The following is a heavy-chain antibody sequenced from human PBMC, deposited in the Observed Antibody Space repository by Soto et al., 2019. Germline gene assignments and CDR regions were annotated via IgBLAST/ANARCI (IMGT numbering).Heavy chain of an antibody. CDR3: ARFIGSGTNFHMHV. V-gene: IGHV1-18*01. CDR1: GYIFTSYG. J-gene: IGHJ6*03. CDR2: ISVDSGNT. D-gene: IGHD3-10*01. Sequence: QVQLVQSGAELKKPGASAKVSCKASGYIFTSYGISWVRQAPGQGLEWMAWISVDSGNTNYAQNFQGRVTMTTDTSACTAHRELRSLRSDYTAAYFCARFIGSGTNFHMHVWGKGNRVSVSS.